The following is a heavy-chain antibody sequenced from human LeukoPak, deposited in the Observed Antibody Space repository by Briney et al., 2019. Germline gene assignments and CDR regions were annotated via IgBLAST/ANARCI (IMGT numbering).Heavy chain of an antibody. CDR1: GFPFISYE. D-gene: IGHD3-22*01. CDR3: ARTWLSSGFLFDH. V-gene: IGHV3-48*03. Sequence: GSLRLSCAVSGFPFISYEMNWVRQAPGKGLEWVSYISASGSPIYYADSVKGRFTISRDNAKNSLFLQMNSLRDEDTAVYYCARTWLSSGFLFDHWGQGTLVTVSS. CDR2: ISASGSPI. J-gene: IGHJ4*02.